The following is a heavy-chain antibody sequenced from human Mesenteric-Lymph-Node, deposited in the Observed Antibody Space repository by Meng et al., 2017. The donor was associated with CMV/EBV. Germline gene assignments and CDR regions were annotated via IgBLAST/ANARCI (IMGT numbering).Heavy chain of an antibody. Sequence: GSLRLSCTVSGGSISSYYWSWIRQLPGKGLEWIGYIYYSGSTNYNPSLKSRVTISVDTSKNQFSLKLSSVTAADTAVYYCARDVGSSELLYGMDVWGQGTTVTVSS. J-gene: IGHJ6*02. CDR3: ARDVGSSELLYGMDV. V-gene: IGHV4-59*01. CDR1: GGSISSYY. CDR2: IYYSGST. D-gene: IGHD3-10*01.